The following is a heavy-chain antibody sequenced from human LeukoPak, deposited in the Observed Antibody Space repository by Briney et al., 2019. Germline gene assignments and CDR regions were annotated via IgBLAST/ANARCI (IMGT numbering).Heavy chain of an antibody. Sequence: SETLSLTCTVSGGSISSYYWSWIRQPPGKGLDWIGYIYYSGSTNYNPSLKSRVTISVDTSKNQFSLKLSSVTAADTAVYYCARGGTIFGVVSHLSYYYYMDVWGKGTTVTVSS. J-gene: IGHJ6*03. CDR1: GGSISSYY. CDR2: IYYSGST. V-gene: IGHV4-59*01. CDR3: ARGGTIFGVVSHLSYYYYMDV. D-gene: IGHD3-3*01.